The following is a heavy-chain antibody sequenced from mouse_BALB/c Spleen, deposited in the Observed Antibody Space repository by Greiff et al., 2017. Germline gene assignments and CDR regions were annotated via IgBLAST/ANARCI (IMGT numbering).Heavy chain of an antibody. D-gene: IGHD1-1*01. CDR1: GFTFSSFG. Sequence: DVKLVESGGGLVQPGGSRKLSCAASGFTFSSFGMHWVRQAPEKGLEWVAYISSGSSTIYYADTVKGRFTISRDNPKNTLFLQMTSLRSEDTAMYYCARYGSSYAWFAYWGQGTLVTVSA. J-gene: IGHJ3*01. CDR3: ARYGSSYAWFAY. V-gene: IGHV5-17*02. CDR2: ISSGSSTI.